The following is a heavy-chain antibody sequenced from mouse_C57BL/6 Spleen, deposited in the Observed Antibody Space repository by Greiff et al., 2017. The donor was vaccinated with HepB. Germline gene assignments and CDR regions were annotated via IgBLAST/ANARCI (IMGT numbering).Heavy chain of an antibody. CDR2: IYPGGGYT. Sequence: VHLVESGAELVRPGTSVKMSCKASGYTFTNYWIGWAKQRPGHGLEWIGDIYPGGGYTNYNEKFKGKATLTADKSSSTAYMQFSSLTSEDSAIYYCARYRSSYPWYFDVWGTGTTVTVSS. CDR3: ARYRSSYPWYFDV. D-gene: IGHD1-1*01. J-gene: IGHJ1*03. CDR1: GYTFTNYW. V-gene: IGHV1-63*01.